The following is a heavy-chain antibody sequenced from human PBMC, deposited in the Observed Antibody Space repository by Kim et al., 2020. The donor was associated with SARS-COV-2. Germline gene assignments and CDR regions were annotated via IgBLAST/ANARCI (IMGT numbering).Heavy chain of an antibody. V-gene: IGHV1-69*13. CDR1: GGTFSSYA. J-gene: IGHJ6*02. D-gene: IGHD5-12*01. CDR2: IIPIFGTA. CDR3: ARDRGCLRSDWLTYYYYGMDV. Sequence: SVKVSCKASGGTFSSYAISWVRQAPGQGLEWMGGIIPIFGTANYAQKFQGRVTITADESTSTAYMELSSLRSEDTAVYYCARDRGCLRSDWLTYYYYGMDVWGQGTTVTVSS.